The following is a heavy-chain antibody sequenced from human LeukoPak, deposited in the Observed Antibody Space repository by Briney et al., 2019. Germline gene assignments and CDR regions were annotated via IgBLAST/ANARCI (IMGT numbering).Heavy chain of an antibody. Sequence: SETLSLTCTVSGGSISSYYWSWIRQPAGKGLEWIGRIYTSGSANYNPSLKSRVTMSVDTSKNQISLKLRSVTAADTAVYYCARDDYSSGWSESGKFPYYQYNGMDVWGQGTTVIVSS. CDR2: IYTSGSA. CDR3: ARDDYSSGWSESGKFPYYQYNGMDV. CDR1: GGSISSYY. D-gene: IGHD6-19*01. J-gene: IGHJ6*02. V-gene: IGHV4-4*07.